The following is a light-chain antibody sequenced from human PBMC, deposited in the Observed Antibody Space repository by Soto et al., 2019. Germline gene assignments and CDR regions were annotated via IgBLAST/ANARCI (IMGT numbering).Light chain of an antibody. V-gene: IGKV1-8*01. CDR3: QHFANLPMT. CDR2: AAS. Sequence: AIRITQSPSSLSASTGDRVTITFRASQCISSDLAWYQQKPGKAPKLLIYAASTLQSGVPSRFSGSGSGTDFTLTISSLQPQDIATYYCQHFANLPMTFGQGTRLEIK. CDR1: QCISSD. J-gene: IGKJ5*01.